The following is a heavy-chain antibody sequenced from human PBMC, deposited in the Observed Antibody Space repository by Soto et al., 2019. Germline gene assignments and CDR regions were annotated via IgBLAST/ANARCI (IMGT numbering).Heavy chain of an antibody. D-gene: IGHD6-19*01. V-gene: IGHV5-51*01. CDR2: IYPGDSDT. CDR1: GYSFTSYW. CDR3: ARQGIAVATNYYYYGMDV. J-gene: IGHJ6*02. Sequence: GESLKISCKGSGYSFTSYWIGWVRQMPGKGLEWMGIIYPGDSDTRYSPSFQGQVTISADKSISTAYLQWSSLKASDTAMYYCARQGIAVATNYYYYGMDVWGQGTTVIVSS.